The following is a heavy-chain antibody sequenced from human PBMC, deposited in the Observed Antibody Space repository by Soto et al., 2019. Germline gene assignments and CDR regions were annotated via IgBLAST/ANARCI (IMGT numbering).Heavy chain of an antibody. Sequence: ASVTVSCQAAGYSFTNYYIHWVRQAPGQGLEWMGIINPSGGDTTYAQKLQGRVTMTRDTSTSTVYMELSSLRSEDTAVYYCARAIIRPYYFDYWGQGTLVTVSS. V-gene: IGHV1-46*03. CDR3: ARAIIRPYYFDY. J-gene: IGHJ4*02. CDR1: GYSFTNYY. CDR2: INPSGGDT. D-gene: IGHD3-10*01.